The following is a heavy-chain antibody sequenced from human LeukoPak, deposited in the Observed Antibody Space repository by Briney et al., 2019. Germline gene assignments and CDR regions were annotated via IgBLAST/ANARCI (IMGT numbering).Heavy chain of an antibody. D-gene: IGHD6-13*01. CDR3: TRDSAAAGTDY. Sequence: ASVKVSYKASGYTFTSYYMHWVRQAPGQGLEWMGIINPSGGSTSYAQKFQGRVTMTRDTSTSTVYMELSSLRSEDTAVYYCTRDSAAAGTDYWGQGTLVTVSS. CDR2: INPSGGST. V-gene: IGHV1-46*01. CDR1: GYTFTSYY. J-gene: IGHJ4*02.